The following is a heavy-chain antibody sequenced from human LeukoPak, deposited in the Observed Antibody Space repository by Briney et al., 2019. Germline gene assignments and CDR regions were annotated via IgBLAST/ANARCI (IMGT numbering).Heavy chain of an antibody. V-gene: IGHV5-51*01. CDR3: ARLGCSGGSCYSYYYYMDV. J-gene: IGHJ6*03. Sequence: GESLKISCKGSGYSFTSYWIGWVRQMPGKGLEWMGIIYPGGSDTRYSPSFQGQVTISADKSISTAYLQWSSLKASDTAMYYCARLGCSGGSCYSYYYYMDVWGKGTTVTVSS. CDR1: GYSFTSYW. CDR2: IYPGGSDT. D-gene: IGHD2-15*01.